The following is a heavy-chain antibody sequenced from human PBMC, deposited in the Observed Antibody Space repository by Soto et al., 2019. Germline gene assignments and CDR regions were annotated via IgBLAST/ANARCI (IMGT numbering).Heavy chain of an antibody. CDR3: AREREVVASMDV. CDR1: GGSFTSDY. CDR2: TYYSGGP. Sequence: SETLSLTYTVYGGSFTSDYWNWIRQPPGKGLEWIGYTYYSGGPKYNPSLESRVTISVDTSQNQFSLRLTSVTAADTAVYYCAREREVVASMDVWGQGTSVTVSS. D-gene: IGHD2-15*01. V-gene: IGHV4-59*01. J-gene: IGHJ6*02.